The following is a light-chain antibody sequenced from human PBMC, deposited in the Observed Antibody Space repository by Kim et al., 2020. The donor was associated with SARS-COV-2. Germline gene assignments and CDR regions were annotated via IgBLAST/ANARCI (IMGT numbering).Light chain of an antibody. V-gene: IGLV2-14*03. J-gene: IGLJ1*01. CDR3: SSYTITSTFV. Sequence: GQSITISCTGTSSDVGVYNYVSWYQHHPGKAPKLMVYDGSQRPSGVSNRFSGSKSGNTASLTISGLQTEDEADYYCSSYTITSTFVFGPGTKVTVL. CDR2: DGS. CDR1: SSDVGVYNY.